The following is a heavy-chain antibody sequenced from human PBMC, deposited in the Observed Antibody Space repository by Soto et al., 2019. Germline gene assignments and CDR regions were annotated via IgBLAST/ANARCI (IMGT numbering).Heavy chain of an antibody. CDR1: GGSISSGGYY. CDR2: IYYSGST. Sequence: QVQLQESGPGLVKPSQTLSLTCTVSGGSISSGGYYWSWIRQHPGKGLEWIGYIYYSGSTYYNPSLKSRVTISVDTSKNQFSLKLSSVTAADTAVYYCARDNSRYLSSGIKGGGAFDIWGQGTMVTVSS. CDR3: ARDNSRYLSSGIKGGGAFDI. V-gene: IGHV4-31*03. D-gene: IGHD6-19*01. J-gene: IGHJ3*02.